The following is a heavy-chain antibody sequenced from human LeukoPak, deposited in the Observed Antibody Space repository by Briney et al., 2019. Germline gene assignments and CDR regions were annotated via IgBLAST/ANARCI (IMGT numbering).Heavy chain of an antibody. CDR2: IYSGGST. J-gene: IGHJ5*02. CDR1: GFTVSSNY. Sequence: GGSLRLSCAASGFTVSSNYMSWVRQAPGKGLEWVSVIYSGGSTYYADSVKGRFTISRDNSKNTLYLQMNSLRAEDTAVYYCAKVEYAGATWFDPWGQGTLVTVSS. D-gene: IGHD1-26*01. V-gene: IGHV3-66*01. CDR3: AKVEYAGATWFDP.